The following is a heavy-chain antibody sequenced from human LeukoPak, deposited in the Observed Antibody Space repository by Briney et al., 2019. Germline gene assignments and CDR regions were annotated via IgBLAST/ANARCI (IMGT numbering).Heavy chain of an antibody. Sequence: GSSVTLSCTASGYAFTHLYIHWESQGHGQGLELLGWINPNRGGTTYAQKFQGRVTMTTDTSISTAYLELNGLRSDDTAVYYCARDLDYGSGSFSNWGQGAIVTVSS. CDR3: ARDLDYGSGSFSN. CDR1: GYAFTHLY. J-gene: IGHJ4*02. CDR2: INPNRGGT. D-gene: IGHD3-10*01. V-gene: IGHV1-2*02.